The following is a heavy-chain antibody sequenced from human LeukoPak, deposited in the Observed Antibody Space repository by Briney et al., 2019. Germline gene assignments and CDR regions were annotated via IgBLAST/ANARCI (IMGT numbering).Heavy chain of an antibody. D-gene: IGHD5-18*01. V-gene: IGHV3-23*01. J-gene: IGHJ5*01. Sequence: GGPLSLSCAASGFIFSSSAMSGLRQARGKGLEWVSVIPGSGDNTYCADCEKRLFTISRDNIKTTLHQQMNSLRCDTTAEYYCAKGTYSPLDSGGQGALVTVSS. CDR3: AKGTYSPLDS. CDR1: GFIFSSSA. CDR2: IPGSGDNT.